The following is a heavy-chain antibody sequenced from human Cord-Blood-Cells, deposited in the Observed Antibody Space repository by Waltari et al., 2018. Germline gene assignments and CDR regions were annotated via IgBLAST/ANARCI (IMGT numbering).Heavy chain of an antibody. CDR3: AREEGGAARPFAFDI. Sequence: QVQLVQSGAEVKKPGASVKVSCKASGYTFTGYYMHWVRQAPGQGLEWMGWINPNSGGTNDAQKFQGRVTMTRDTSISTAYMELSRLRSDDTAVYYCAREEGGAARPFAFDIWGQGTMVTVSS. CDR2: INPNSGGT. D-gene: IGHD6-6*01. J-gene: IGHJ3*02. CDR1: GYTFTGYY. V-gene: IGHV1-2*02.